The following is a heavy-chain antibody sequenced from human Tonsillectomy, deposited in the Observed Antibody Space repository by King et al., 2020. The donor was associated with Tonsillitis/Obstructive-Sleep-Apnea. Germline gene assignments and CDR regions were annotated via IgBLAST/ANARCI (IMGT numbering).Heavy chain of an antibody. CDR3: ARDDAAAGGGITIFGRGFDY. V-gene: IGHV3-33*01. CDR1: GFTFSSYG. D-gene: IGHD3-3*01. Sequence: VQLVESGGGVVQPGRSLRLSCAASGFTFSSYGMHWVRQAPGKGLEWVALIWYDGSRKYYADSVKGRFTISRDNSKNTLYLQMNSLRAEDTAVYSCARDDAAAGGGITIFGRGFDYWGQGTLVTVSS. CDR2: IWYDGSRK. J-gene: IGHJ4*02.